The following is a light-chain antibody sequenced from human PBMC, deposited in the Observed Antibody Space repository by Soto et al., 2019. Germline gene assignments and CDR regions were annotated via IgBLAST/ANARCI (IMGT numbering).Light chain of an antibody. V-gene: IGKV3-20*01. CDR3: EQYDKSIT. CDR2: GAS. J-gene: IGKJ4*01. CDR1: QSVSSSY. Sequence: EIVLTQSPGTLSVSPGERATLSCRASQSVSSSYLAWYQQKPGQAPRLLIYGASSRATGIPDRFSGSGSGTDFTLTINRLEPEDFAVYYCEQYDKSITFGGGTKVDNK.